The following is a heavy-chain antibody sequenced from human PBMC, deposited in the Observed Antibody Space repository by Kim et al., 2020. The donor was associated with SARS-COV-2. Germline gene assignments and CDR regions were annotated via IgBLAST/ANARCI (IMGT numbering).Heavy chain of an antibody. J-gene: IGHJ2*01. CDR1: GFTFSSYG. D-gene: IGHD1-26*01. Sequence: GGSLRLSCAASGFTFSSYGMNWVRQAPGKGLEWVAAICNDGSNIYYADSVKGRFTISRDNSKNTLYLQMNSLRAEDTAVYYCARGATTRAMWQGELYWWFDPWGRGTLVTVSS. V-gene: IGHV3-33*01. CDR3: ARGATTRAMWQGELYWWFDP. CDR2: ICNDGSNI.